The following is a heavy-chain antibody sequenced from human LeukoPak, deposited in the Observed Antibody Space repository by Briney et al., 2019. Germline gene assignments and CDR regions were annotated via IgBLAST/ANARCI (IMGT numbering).Heavy chain of an antibody. CDR3: ARDLISGAYTFDY. CDR2: ISSTGFNI. V-gene: IGHV3-48*02. Sequence: GGPLTLPCATSGFPFRSFSMNWVRQPPGKGPEWVSYISSTGFNIYYADSVKGRFTISRDNAKQSLYLQMNSLRDEDTAIYYCARDLISGAYTFDYWGQGTLVTVSS. D-gene: IGHD1-26*01. CDR1: GFPFRSFS. J-gene: IGHJ4*02.